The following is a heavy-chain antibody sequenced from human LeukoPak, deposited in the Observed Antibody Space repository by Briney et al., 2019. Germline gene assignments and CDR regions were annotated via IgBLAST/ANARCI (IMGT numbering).Heavy chain of an antibody. V-gene: IGHV4-4*07. Sequence: SETLSLSCTVSGGSISSYYWSWIRQPPGKGLEWIGRIYTSGSTNYNPSLKSRVTMSVDTSKNQFSLKLSSVTAADPAVYYCARSGFIAAAVKAFDYWGQGTLVTASS. J-gene: IGHJ4*02. CDR3: ARSGFIAAAVKAFDY. CDR2: IYTSGST. D-gene: IGHD6-13*01. CDR1: GGSISSYY.